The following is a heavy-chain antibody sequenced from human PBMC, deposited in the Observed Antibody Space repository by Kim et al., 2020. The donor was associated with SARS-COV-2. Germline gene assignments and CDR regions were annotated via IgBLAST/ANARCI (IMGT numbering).Heavy chain of an antibody. CDR3: ARDETNYWYFDL. CDR2: IYYSGST. V-gene: IGHV4-61*01. CDR1: GGSVSSGSYY. J-gene: IGHJ2*01. Sequence: SETLSLTCTVSGGSVSSGSYYWSWIRQPPGKGLEWIGYIYYSGSTNYNPSLKSRVTISVDTSKNQFSLKLSSVTAADTAVYYCARDETNYWYFDLWGRG.